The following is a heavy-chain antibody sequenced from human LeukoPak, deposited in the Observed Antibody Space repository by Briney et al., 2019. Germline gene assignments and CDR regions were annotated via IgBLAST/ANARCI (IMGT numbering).Heavy chain of an antibody. CDR2: ISGSGGSK. J-gene: IGHJ3*02. Sequence: GGSLRLSCAASGFTFSSYAMSWVRQAPGKGLEWVSAISGSGGSKYYTDSVKGRFTISRDNSKNTLYLQMNSLRAEDTAVYYCASDIVVVPAAKTNAFDIWGQGTMVTVSS. CDR3: ASDIVVVPAAKTNAFDI. V-gene: IGHV3-23*01. CDR1: GFTFSSYA. D-gene: IGHD2-2*01.